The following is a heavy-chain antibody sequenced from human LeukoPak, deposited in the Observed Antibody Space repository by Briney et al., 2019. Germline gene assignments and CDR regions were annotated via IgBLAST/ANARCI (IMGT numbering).Heavy chain of an antibody. V-gene: IGHV3-21*01. J-gene: IGHJ2*01. CDR2: VSIISSYI. D-gene: IGHD3-10*01. CDR3: ARDRGVRGFRYFDL. CDR1: GFTFDDYT. Sequence: GGSLRLSCAASGFTFDDYTMHWVRQAPGKGLEWVSSVSIISSYIYYADSVKGRFTISRDNAKNSLYLQVDSLRAEDTALYYCARDRGVRGFRYFDLWGRGTLVTVSS.